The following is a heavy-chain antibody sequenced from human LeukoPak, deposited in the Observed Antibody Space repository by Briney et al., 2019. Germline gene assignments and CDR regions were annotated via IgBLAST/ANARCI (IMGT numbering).Heavy chain of an antibody. V-gene: IGHV1-2*02. Sequence: GASVKVSCKASGYTFTDFFIHWVRQAPGQGLEWMGWINPNTGGTNYAQKFQGRVTMTRDTSISTAYMELSRLRSDDTAVYYCARDSLGGSDWLLSHYYYYYYIDVWGKGTTVTISS. J-gene: IGHJ6*03. CDR1: GYTFTDFF. CDR3: ARDSLGGSDWLLSHYYYYYYIDV. CDR2: INPNTGGT. D-gene: IGHD3-9*01.